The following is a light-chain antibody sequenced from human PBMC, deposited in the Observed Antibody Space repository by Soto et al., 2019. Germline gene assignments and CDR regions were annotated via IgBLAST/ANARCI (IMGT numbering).Light chain of an antibody. Sequence: QSALTQPASVSGSPGQSITISCTGTCSDVGGYNYVSWYQQHPGKAPRLMIVDVDNRPSGVSTRFSGSKSGNTASLTISGLQAEDEADYYCCSYSGSSTIVVFGGGTKLTVL. CDR2: DVD. V-gene: IGLV2-14*03. J-gene: IGLJ2*01. CDR3: CSYSGSSTIVV. CDR1: CSDVGGYNY.